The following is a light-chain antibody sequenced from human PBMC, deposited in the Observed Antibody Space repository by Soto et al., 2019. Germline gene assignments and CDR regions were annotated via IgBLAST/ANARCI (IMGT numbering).Light chain of an antibody. V-gene: IGLV2-14*01. CDR1: SSDVGSYNR. CDR2: EVS. J-gene: IGLJ1*01. Sequence: QSALTQPASVSGSPGQSITISCTGTSSDVGSYNRVSWYQQHPGEAPKLVIYEVSTRPSGVSNRFSGSKSGNTASLTISGLQAEDEADYYCCSFTTSSTYVFGSGTKVTVL. CDR3: CSFTTSSTYV.